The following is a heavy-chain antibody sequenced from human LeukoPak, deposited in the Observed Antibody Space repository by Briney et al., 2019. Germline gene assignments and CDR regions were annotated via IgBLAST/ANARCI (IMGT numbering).Heavy chain of an antibody. J-gene: IGHJ4*02. Sequence: GGSLRLSCSASGFTFNSYAMHWVRQAPGKGLEYVSAISSNGGTTYYADSVKGRFTISRDNAKKSLYLQMNSLRAEDTAIYYCARGVVPPPYWGQGTLVTVSS. CDR2: ISSNGGTT. CDR1: GFTFNSYA. V-gene: IGHV3-64*04. D-gene: IGHD2-2*01. CDR3: ARGVVPPPY.